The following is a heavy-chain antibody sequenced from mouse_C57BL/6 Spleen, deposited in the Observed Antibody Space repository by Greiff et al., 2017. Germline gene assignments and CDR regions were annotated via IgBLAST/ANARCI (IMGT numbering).Heavy chain of an antibody. CDR3: AREGDWSYAMDY. V-gene: IGHV5-12*01. J-gene: IGHJ4*01. D-gene: IGHD3-3*01. Sequence: EVKLVESGGGLVQPGGSLKLSCAASGFTFSDYYMYWVRQTPEKRLEWVAYISNGGGSTYYPATVKGRFTISRDNAKNTLYLQMSRLKSEDTAMYYCAREGDWSYAMDYWGQGTSVTVSS. CDR2: ISNGGGST. CDR1: GFTFSDYY.